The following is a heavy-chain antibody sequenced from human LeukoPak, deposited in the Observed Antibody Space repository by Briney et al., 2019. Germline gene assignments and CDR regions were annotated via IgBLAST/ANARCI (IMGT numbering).Heavy chain of an antibody. CDR3: ARDLKEYFDY. J-gene: IGHJ4*02. V-gene: IGHV3-30-3*01. CDR2: ISYDGSNK. Sequence: QPGRSLRLSCAASGFTLSSYAMHWVRQAPGKGLEWVAVISYDGSNKYYADSVKGRFTISRDNSKNTLYLQMNSLRAEDTAVYYCARDLKEYFDYWGQGTLVTVSS. CDR1: GFTLSSYA.